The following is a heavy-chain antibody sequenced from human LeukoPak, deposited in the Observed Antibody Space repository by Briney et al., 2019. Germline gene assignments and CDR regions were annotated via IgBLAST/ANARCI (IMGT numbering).Heavy chain of an antibody. CDR1: DFIFSCYG. V-gene: IGHV3-33*01. Sequence: GGSLRLSCVASDFIFSCYGMHWVRQAPRKGREWVAVIGSDGGNEDYADSVKGRFTISRDNSKNTMCLQMNSLRAEDTRLYYCARAHYNVSGSMDVWGHGTPVTAS. CDR2: IGSDGGNE. CDR3: ARAHYNVSGSMDV. J-gene: IGHJ6*02. D-gene: IGHD3-10*01.